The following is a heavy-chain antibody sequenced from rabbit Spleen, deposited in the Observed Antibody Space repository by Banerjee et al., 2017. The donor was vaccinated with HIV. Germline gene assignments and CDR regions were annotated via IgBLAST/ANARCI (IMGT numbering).Heavy chain of an antibody. CDR1: GFSFSGNA. CDR2: IYTNSGTT. CDR3: ARDTGTSFSSYGMDL. Sequence: QSLEESGGDLVKPGASLTLTCTASGFSFSGNAMCWVRQAPGKGLEWIACIYTNSGTTYYASWAKGRFTISKTSSTTVTLQMTSLTAADTATYFCARDTGTSFSSYGMDLWGQGTLVTVS. D-gene: IGHD7-1*01. V-gene: IGHV1S40*01. J-gene: IGHJ6*01.